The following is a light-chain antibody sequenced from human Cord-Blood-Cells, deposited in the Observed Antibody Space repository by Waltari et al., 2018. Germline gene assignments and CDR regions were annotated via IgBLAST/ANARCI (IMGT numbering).Light chain of an antibody. V-gene: IGKV3-20*01. CDR3: QQYGSSPFT. Sequence: EIVLTQSPGTLSLSPGERATLSCRVSQSVSSSYLAWYQQKPGQAPRLLIYGASNRATGIPDRFSGSGSGTDFTLTISRLEPEDFAVYYCQQYGSSPFTFGPGTKVDIK. J-gene: IGKJ3*01. CDR1: QSVSSSY. CDR2: GAS.